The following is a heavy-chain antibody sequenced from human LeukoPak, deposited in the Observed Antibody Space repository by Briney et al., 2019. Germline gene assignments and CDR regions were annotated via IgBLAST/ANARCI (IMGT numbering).Heavy chain of an antibody. CDR3: ARERMDSSGWFFDY. J-gene: IGHJ4*02. CDR1: GFTFSSYE. CDR2: ISSSGSTI. Sequence: GGSLRLSCAASGFTFSSYEMNWVRKAPGKGLEWFSYISSSGSTIYYADSVKGRFTISRDNAKNSLYLQMNSLRAEDTAVYYCARERMDSSGWFFDYWGQGTLVTVSS. V-gene: IGHV3-48*03. D-gene: IGHD6-19*01.